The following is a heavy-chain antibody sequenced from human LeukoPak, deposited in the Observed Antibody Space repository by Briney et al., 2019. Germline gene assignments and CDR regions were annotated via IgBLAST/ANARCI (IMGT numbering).Heavy chain of an antibody. D-gene: IGHD2-2*01. V-gene: IGHV1-69*13. CDR3: ASLGYCSSTSCYSLDY. CDR2: IIPIFGTA. J-gene: IGHJ4*02. Sequence: ASVKVSCTASGGTFSSYAISWVRQAPGQGLEWMGGIIPIFGTANYAQKFQGRVTITADESTSIPYMELSSLRSEDTAVYYCASLGYCSSTSCYSLDYWGQGTLVTVSS. CDR1: GGTFSSYA.